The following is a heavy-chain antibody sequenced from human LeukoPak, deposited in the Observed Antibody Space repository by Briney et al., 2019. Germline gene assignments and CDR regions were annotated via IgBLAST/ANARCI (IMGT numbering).Heavy chain of an antibody. CDR3: ARELSTGWPGFDS. D-gene: IGHD6-19*01. CDR2: IYSSGST. J-gene: IGHJ4*02. V-gene: IGHV4-4*07. CDR1: GGSISDYY. Sequence: SETLSLTCTVSGGSISDYYWSWIRQPAGKGLEWIGRIYSSGSTNYNPSLKSRVTMSADKSKSQFSLKLSSVTAADTAVYYCARELSTGWPGFDSWGQGTPVTVSS.